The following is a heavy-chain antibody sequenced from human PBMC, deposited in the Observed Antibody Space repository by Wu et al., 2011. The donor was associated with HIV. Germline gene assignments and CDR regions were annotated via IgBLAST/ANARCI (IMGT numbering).Heavy chain of an antibody. CDR1: GYSFISYG. V-gene: IGHV1-18*01. Sequence: QVQLVQSGAEVKKPGASVKVSCKASGYSFISYGISWVRQAPGQGLEWMGWISTYNGNSNYAQKVQGRVTMTTDSSTSTAYLELRSLRSDDTAVYYCARPYCSGGNCLGFDYWAREPWSPSPQ. J-gene: IGHJ4*02. CDR3: ARPYCSGGNCLGFDY. CDR2: ISTYNGNS. D-gene: IGHD2-15*01.